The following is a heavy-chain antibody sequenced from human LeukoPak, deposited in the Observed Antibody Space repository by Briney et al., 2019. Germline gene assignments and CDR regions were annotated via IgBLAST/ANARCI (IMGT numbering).Heavy chain of an antibody. V-gene: IGHV4-34*01. Sequence: SETLSLTCAVYGGSFSGYYWSWIRQPPGKGLEWIGEINHSGSTNYNPSLKSRVTISVDTSKSQFSLKLSSVTAADTAVYYCARGPSYYGSGSYSKFDYWGQGTLVTVSS. CDR1: GGSFSGYY. CDR3: ARGPSYYGSGSYSKFDY. J-gene: IGHJ4*02. CDR2: INHSGST. D-gene: IGHD3-10*01.